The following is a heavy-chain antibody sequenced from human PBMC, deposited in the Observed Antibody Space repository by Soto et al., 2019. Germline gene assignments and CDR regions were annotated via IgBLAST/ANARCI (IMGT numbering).Heavy chain of an antibody. D-gene: IGHD3-10*01. CDR2: INYSGST. V-gene: IGHV4-39*01. J-gene: IGHJ6*03. Sequence: PSETLSLTCTVSGGSISSSSYYWGWIRQPPGKGLEWIGTINYSGSTYYNPSLNSRVTISVDTSKNQFSLKVGSVTAADTAVYYCARNIYYGSGSHNQPPLYYYYYYMDVWGKGTTVTVSS. CDR1: GGSISSSSYY. CDR3: ARNIYYGSGSHNQPPLYYYYYYMDV.